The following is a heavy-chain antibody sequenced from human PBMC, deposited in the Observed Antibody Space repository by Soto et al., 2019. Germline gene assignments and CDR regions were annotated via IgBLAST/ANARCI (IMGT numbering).Heavy chain of an antibody. CDR2: MNPNSGNT. J-gene: IGHJ4*02. CDR3: ARDRLTGYFFDY. D-gene: IGHD7-27*01. Sequence: ASVKVSCKASGYTFTSYDINWVRQATGQGLEWMGWMNPNSGNTKYSQKFQGRVTITRDTSASTAYMELSSLRSEDTAVYYCARDRLTGYFFDYWGQGTLVTVSS. V-gene: IGHV1-8*01. CDR1: GYTFTSYD.